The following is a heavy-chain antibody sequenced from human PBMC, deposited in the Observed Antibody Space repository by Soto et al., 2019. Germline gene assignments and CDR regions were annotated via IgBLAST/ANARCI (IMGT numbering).Heavy chain of an antibody. CDR2: FDPEDGET. Sequence: ASVKVSCKVSGYTLTELSMHWVRQAPGKGLEWMGGFDPEDGETIYAQKFQGRVTMTEDTSTDTAYMELSSLRSEDTAVYYCARAATYYDFWSGVNWFDPSGQGTRVTDPS. V-gene: IGHV1-24*01. CDR3: ARAATYYDFWSGVNWFDP. CDR1: GYTLTELS. D-gene: IGHD3-3*01. J-gene: IGHJ5*02.